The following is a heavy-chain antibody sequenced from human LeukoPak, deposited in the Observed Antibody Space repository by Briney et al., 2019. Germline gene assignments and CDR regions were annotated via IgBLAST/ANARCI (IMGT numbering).Heavy chain of an antibody. D-gene: IGHD6-13*01. V-gene: IGHV1-8*01. CDR2: MNPNSGNT. CDR3: ARDRRGKTAGILNWFDL. Sequence: GASVKVSCKASGYTFTSYDINWVRQATGQGLEWMGWMNPNSGNTGYAQKFQGRVTMTRNTSISTAYMELSSLRSEDTAVYYCARDRRGKTAGILNWFDLWGQGTLVTVSS. J-gene: IGHJ5*02. CDR1: GYTFTSYD.